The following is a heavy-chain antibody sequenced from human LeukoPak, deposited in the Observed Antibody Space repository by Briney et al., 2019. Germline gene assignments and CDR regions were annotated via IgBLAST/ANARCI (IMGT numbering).Heavy chain of an antibody. CDR3: AELGITMIGGV. V-gene: IGHV3-23*01. D-gene: IGHD3-10*02. J-gene: IGHJ6*04. CDR1: GFTFSSYA. CDR2: ISGSGGRT. Sequence: GGSLRLSCAASGFTFSSYAMTWVRQAPGKGLEWVSAISGSGGRTHYADSVKGRFTISRDNSKNTLYLQMNSLRAEDTAVYYCAELGITMIGGVWGKGTTVTISS.